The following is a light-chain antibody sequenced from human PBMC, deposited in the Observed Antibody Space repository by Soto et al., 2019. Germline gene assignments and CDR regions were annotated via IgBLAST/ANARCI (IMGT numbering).Light chain of an antibody. CDR2: GAS. Sequence: EIVLTQSPGTLSLSPGERATLSCRASQSVSSSYLAWYQQKPGQAPRLLIYGASSRATGIPDRFSGSGSGKDFTLTISRLEPEDVAVYYCQQYGSSPYTFGQGTKLEIK. J-gene: IGKJ2*01. CDR1: QSVSSSY. CDR3: QQYGSSPYT. V-gene: IGKV3-20*01.